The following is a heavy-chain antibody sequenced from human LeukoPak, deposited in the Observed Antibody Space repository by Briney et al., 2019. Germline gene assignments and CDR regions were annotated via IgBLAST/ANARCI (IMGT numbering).Heavy chain of an antibody. CDR2: IYYSGST. Sequence: SETLSLTCTVSGGSISSSSYYWGWISQPPGKGLEWIGSIYYSGSTYYNPSLKSRVTISVDTSKNQFSLKLSSVTAADTAVYYCARHWLTSDAFDIWGQGTMVTVSS. J-gene: IGHJ3*02. CDR1: GGSISSSSYY. V-gene: IGHV4-39*01. CDR3: ARHWLTSDAFDI. D-gene: IGHD2/OR15-2a*01.